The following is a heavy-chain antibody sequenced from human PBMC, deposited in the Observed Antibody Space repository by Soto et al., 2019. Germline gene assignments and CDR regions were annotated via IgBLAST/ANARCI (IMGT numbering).Heavy chain of an antibody. CDR1: GGTFSSYT. J-gene: IGHJ4*02. CDR2: INPILGIA. D-gene: IGHD3-10*01. CDR3: AREASYGSGSPAPFDY. Sequence: QVQLVQSGAEVKKPGSSVKVSCKASGGTFSSYTISWVRQAPGQGLEWMGRINPILGIANYAPKFQGRVTRTADQSTSTADMELSSLRSEDTAVYYCAREASYGSGSPAPFDYWGQGTLVTVSS. V-gene: IGHV1-69*08.